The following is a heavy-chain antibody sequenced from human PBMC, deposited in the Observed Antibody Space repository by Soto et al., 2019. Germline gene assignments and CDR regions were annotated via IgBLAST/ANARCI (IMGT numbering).Heavy chain of an antibody. Sequence: PGGSLRLSCAASGFTFSSYGMHWVRQAPGKGLEWVAVISYDGSNKYYADSVKGRFTISRDNSKNTLYLQMNSLRVEDTAVYYCAKERGSYGSGTFSAWGQGTLVTVSS. J-gene: IGHJ5*02. V-gene: IGHV3-30*18. CDR3: AKERGSYGSGTFSA. D-gene: IGHD3-10*01. CDR1: GFTFSSYG. CDR2: ISYDGSNK.